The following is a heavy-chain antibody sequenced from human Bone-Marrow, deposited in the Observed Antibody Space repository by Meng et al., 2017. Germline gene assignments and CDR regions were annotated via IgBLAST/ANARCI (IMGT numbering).Heavy chain of an antibody. D-gene: IGHD3-22*01. CDR3: ARAFGSGYYYRESAFDI. CDR2: ISYDGSNK. CDR1: GFTFSDYY. Sequence: GGSLRLSCAASGFTFSDYYMIWVRQAPGKGLEWVAVISYDGSNKYYADSVKGRFTISRDNSKNTLYLQMNSLRAEDTAVYYCARAFGSGYYYRESAFDIWGQGTMVTVSS. J-gene: IGHJ3*02. V-gene: IGHV3-30*03.